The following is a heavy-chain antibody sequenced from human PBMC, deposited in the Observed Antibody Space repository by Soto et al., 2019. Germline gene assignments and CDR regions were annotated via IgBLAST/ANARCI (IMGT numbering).Heavy chain of an antibody. CDR1: GFIFSGYG. J-gene: IGHJ6*03. CDR3: AKAAIWGGGRYYNYYMDV. CDR2: INAGGSTT. V-gene: IGHV3-23*03. D-gene: IGHD2-15*01. Sequence: EVQLLESGGGLIQPGGSLRLSCAASGFIFSGYGMTWVRQAPGKGLEWVSIINAGGSTTHYADSVKGRFTISRDDSKNTLYLQMNSLRGDDTAVYYCAKAAIWGGGRYYNYYMDVWGKGTTVTVSS.